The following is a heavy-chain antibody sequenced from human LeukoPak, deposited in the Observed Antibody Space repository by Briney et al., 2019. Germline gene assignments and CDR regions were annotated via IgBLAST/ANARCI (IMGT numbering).Heavy chain of an antibody. J-gene: IGHJ4*02. Sequence: EPGRSLRLSCAASGFTFSSYAMHWVRQAPGKGLEWVAVISYDGSNKYYADSVKGRFTISRDNSKNTLYLQMNSLRAEDTAVYYCARSSSGWYLLDYWGQGTLVTVSS. D-gene: IGHD6-19*01. CDR1: GFTFSSYA. CDR2: ISYDGSNK. V-gene: IGHV3-30*04. CDR3: ARSSSGWYLLDY.